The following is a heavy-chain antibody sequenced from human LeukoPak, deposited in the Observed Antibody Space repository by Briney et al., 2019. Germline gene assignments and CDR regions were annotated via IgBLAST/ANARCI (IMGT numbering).Heavy chain of an antibody. D-gene: IGHD6-13*01. CDR2: ISGDGGST. CDR1: GFTFDDYA. CDR3: ARKHLESSSWYLPFDY. Sequence: GGSLRLSCAASGFTFDDYAMHWVRQAPGKGLEWVSLISGDGGSTYYADSVKGRFTISRDNSKNSLYLQMNSLRTEDTALYYCARKHLESSSWYLPFDYWGQGTLVTVSS. J-gene: IGHJ4*02. V-gene: IGHV3-43*02.